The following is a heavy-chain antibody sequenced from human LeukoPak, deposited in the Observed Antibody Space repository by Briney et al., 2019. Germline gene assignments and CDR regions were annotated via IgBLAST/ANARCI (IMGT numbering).Heavy chain of an antibody. CDR2: IYYSGST. CDR3: AGGLGWLIDY. V-gene: IGHV4-59*01. J-gene: IGHJ4*02. D-gene: IGHD2-15*01. CDR1: GGSISSYY. Sequence: PSGTLSLTCTVPGGSISSYYWSWIRQPPGKGLEWIGYIYYSGSTNYNPSLKSRVTISVDTSKNQFSLKLSSVTAADTAVYYCAGGLGWLIDYWGQGTLVTVSS.